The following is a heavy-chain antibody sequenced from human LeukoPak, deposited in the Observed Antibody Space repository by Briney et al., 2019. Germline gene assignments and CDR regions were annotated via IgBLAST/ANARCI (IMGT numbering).Heavy chain of an antibody. CDR2: INHSGST. J-gene: IGHJ4*02. D-gene: IGHD4-23*01. CDR1: GGSFSGYY. CDR3: ARGWALRWRLGYYFDY. Sequence: SETLSLTCAVYGGSFSGYYWSWIRQPPGKGLDWIGEINHSGSTNYNPPLKSRVTISVDTSKNQFSLKLSSVAAADTAVYYCARGWALRWRLGYYFDYWGQGTLVTVSS. V-gene: IGHV4-34*01.